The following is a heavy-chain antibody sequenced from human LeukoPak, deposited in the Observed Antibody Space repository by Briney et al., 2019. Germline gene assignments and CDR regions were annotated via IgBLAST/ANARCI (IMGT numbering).Heavy chain of an antibody. J-gene: IGHJ4*02. CDR1: GFTFSSYA. V-gene: IGHV3-23*01. D-gene: IGHD3-22*01. CDR2: ISGSGGST. Sequence: GGSLRLSCAASGFTFSSYAMSWVRQAPGKGLEWVSAISGSGGSTYYADSVKGRFTISRDNSKNTLYLQMNSLRAEDTAVYYCARAVGYYYDSSGYYHGDYWGQGTLVTVSS. CDR3: ARAVGYYYDSSGYYHGDY.